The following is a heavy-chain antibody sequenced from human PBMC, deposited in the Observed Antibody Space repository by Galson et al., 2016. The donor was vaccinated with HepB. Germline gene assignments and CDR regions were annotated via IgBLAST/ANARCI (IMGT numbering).Heavy chain of an antibody. Sequence: SLRLSCAASGFTFSHAWMHWVRQAPGKGLEWVALIWYDGSNKYYADSVKGRCTISRDNSKNTLNLQMNSLRAEDTAVYYCAREDSTIAAASFGYWGQGTLVTVSS. J-gene: IGHJ4*02. D-gene: IGHD6-13*01. CDR3: AREDSTIAAASFGY. V-gene: IGHV3-33*08. CDR1: GFTFSHAW. CDR2: IWYDGSNK.